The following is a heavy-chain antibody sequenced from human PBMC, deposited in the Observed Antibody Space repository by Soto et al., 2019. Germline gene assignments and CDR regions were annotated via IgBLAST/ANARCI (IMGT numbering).Heavy chain of an antibody. CDR3: ARGPGYSGYERYYGMDV. J-gene: IGHJ6*02. D-gene: IGHD5-12*01. CDR2: ISSSSSYI. CDR1: GFTFDSYA. V-gene: IGHV3-21*01. Sequence: GGSLRLSCAASGFTFDSYAMTWVRQAPGKGLEWVSSISSSSSYIYYADSVKGRFTISRDNAKNSLYLQMNSLRAEDTAVYYCARGPGYSGYERYYGMDVWGQGTTVTVSS.